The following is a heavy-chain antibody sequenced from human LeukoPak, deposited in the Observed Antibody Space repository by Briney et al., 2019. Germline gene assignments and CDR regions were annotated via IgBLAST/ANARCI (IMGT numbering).Heavy chain of an antibody. J-gene: IGHJ4*02. CDR1: GFTFSHHW. D-gene: IGHD3-3*01. V-gene: IGHV3-7*01. Sequence: GGSLRLSCTASGFTFSHHWMTWVRQAPEKGLEWVANIKEDGSEKDYVDSVKGRFTISRDDGKNSLYLQMNSLRGEDTAVYYCARLNWNYADYWGQGTLVTVSS. CDR3: ARLNWNYADY. CDR2: IKEDGSEK.